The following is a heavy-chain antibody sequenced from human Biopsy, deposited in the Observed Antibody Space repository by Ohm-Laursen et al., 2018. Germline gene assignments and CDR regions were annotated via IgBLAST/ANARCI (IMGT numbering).Heavy chain of an antibody. CDR3: VRGVDYYDPYHYYALDV. CDR1: GGSLSSYS. D-gene: IGHD3-22*01. V-gene: IGHV4-4*07. CDR2: IYTSGIT. J-gene: IGHJ6*02. Sequence: SETLSLTCTVSGGSLSSYSWSWIRQPAGKGLVGIGQIYTSGITNYNPSLKSRVTMSVDTSKNKLSLKVRTVTAADTAVYYCVRGVDYYDPYHYYALDVWGQGTTVTVSS.